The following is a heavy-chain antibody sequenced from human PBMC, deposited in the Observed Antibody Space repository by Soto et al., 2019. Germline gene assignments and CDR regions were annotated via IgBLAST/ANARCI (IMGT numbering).Heavy chain of an antibody. CDR3: ARERIAARPTSYYYYGMDV. D-gene: IGHD6-6*01. V-gene: IGHV1-69*01. J-gene: IGHJ6*02. CDR2: IIPIFGTA. CDR1: GGTFSSYA. Sequence: QVQLVQSGAEVKKPGSSVKVSCKASGGTFSSYAISWVRQAPGQGLEWMGGIIPIFGTANYAQKFQGRVTITADESTSTAYMELSSLRSEDTAVYYCARERIAARPTSYYYYGMDVWGQWTTVTVSS.